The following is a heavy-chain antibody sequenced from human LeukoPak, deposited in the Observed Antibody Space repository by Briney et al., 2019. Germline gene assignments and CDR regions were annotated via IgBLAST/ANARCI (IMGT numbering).Heavy chain of an antibody. CDR3: ASYYGDYGITYYFDY. CDR1: GYTFTGYY. V-gene: IGHV1-69*13. J-gene: IGHJ4*02. CDR2: IIPIFGTA. D-gene: IGHD4-17*01. Sequence: SVKVSCKASGYTFTGYYMHWVRQAPGQGLEWMGGIIPIFGTANYAQKFQGRVTITADESTSTAYMELSSLRSEDTAVYYCASYYGDYGITYYFDYWGQGTLVTVSS.